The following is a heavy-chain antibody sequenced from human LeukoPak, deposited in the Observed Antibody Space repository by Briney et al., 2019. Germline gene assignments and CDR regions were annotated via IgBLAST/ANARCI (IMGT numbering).Heavy chain of an antibody. Sequence: GGSLRLSCAASGFTFSSYSMNWVRQAPGKGLEWVSTNSSSSSYIYYADSVKGRFTISRDNAKNSLYLQMNSLRAEDTAVYYCARDREGGYCSSTSCYYYYYGMDVWGQGTTVTVSS. D-gene: IGHD2-2*01. J-gene: IGHJ6*02. V-gene: IGHV3-21*01. CDR1: GFTFSSYS. CDR2: NSSSSSYI. CDR3: ARDREGGYCSSTSCYYYYYGMDV.